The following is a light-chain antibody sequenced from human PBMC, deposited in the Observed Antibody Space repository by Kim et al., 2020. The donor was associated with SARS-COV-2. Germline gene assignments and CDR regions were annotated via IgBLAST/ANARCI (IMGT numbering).Light chain of an antibody. V-gene: IGLV2-14*01. Sequence: QSVLTQPASVSGSPGQSITISCTGTSSDVGGYNYVSWYQQYPGKAPKLMIYDVNDRPSGVSNRFSGSKSGNTASLTISGLQAEDEADYYCSSYTSTLAYVFGTGTKVTVL. J-gene: IGLJ1*01. CDR1: SSDVGGYNY. CDR3: SSYTSTLAYV. CDR2: DVN.